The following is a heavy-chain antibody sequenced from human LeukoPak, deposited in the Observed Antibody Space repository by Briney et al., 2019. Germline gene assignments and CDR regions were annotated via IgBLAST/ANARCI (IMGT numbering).Heavy chain of an antibody. CDR1: GFTFSSYS. J-gene: IGHJ3*02. CDR3: ARDSVTMIVDAFDI. CDR2: ISSSSSTI. Sequence: GGSLRLSCAASGFTFSSYSMNWVRQAPGKGLEWVSYISSSSSTIYYADSVKGRFTISRDNAKNSLYLQMNSLRAEDMAVYYCARDSVTMIVDAFDIWGQGTMVTVSS. V-gene: IGHV3-48*01. D-gene: IGHD3-22*01.